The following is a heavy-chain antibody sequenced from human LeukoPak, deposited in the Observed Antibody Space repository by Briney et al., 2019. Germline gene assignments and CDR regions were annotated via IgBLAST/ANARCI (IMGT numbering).Heavy chain of an antibody. CDR1: GYTFTSYD. Sequence: GASVKVSCKASGYTFTSYDINWVRQATGQGLEWMGWMNPNSGNTGYAQKFQGRVTITRNTSISTAYMELSSLRSEDTAVYYCARKGLGQQLVDFDYWGQGTLVTVSS. CDR3: ARKGLGQQLVDFDY. J-gene: IGHJ4*02. D-gene: IGHD6-13*01. V-gene: IGHV1-8*03. CDR2: MNPNSGNT.